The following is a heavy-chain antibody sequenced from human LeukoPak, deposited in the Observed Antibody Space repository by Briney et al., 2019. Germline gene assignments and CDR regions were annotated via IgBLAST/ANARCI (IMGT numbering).Heavy chain of an antibody. CDR2: IIPIFGTA. V-gene: IGHV1-69*13. CDR3: ARSSGSSSSGPSYYYYYYMDV. Sequence: GASVKVSCKASGGTFSSYAISWVRQAPGQGLEWMGGIIPIFGTANYAQKFQGRVTITADESTSTAYMELSSLRSEDTAVYYCARSSGSSSSGPSYYYYYYMDVWGKGTTVTVSS. D-gene: IGHD6-6*01. CDR1: GGTFSSYA. J-gene: IGHJ6*03.